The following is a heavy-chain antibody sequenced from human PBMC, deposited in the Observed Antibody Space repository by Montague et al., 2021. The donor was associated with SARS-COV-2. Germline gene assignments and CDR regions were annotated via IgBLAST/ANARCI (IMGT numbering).Heavy chain of an antibody. CDR3: ARHPPGYYDRSGLYKLYWYFDL. V-gene: IGHV3-21*01. CDR1: GFTFSSYS. Sequence: SLRLSCAASGFTFSSYSMNWVRQAPGKGLEWVSSISSSSSYIYYADSVKGRVTISVDTSKNHFSLKLNSVTAADTAVYYCARHPPGYYDRSGLYKLYWYFDLWGRGTLVTVSS. J-gene: IGHJ2*01. D-gene: IGHD3-22*01. CDR2: ISSSSSYI.